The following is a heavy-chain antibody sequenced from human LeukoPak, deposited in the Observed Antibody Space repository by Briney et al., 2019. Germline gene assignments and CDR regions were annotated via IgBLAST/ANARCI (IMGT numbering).Heavy chain of an antibody. J-gene: IGHJ5*02. D-gene: IGHD4-11*01. V-gene: IGHV4-39*07. CDR3: ARDGARNYDPGSWFGP. Sequence: PSETLSLTCTVSGASISSSSYYGAWIRQPPGKGLEWIGSIYFIGSTYYNTSLKSRVTISVDTSKNQFSLKLSSVTAADTAVYYCARDGARNYDPGSWFGPWGQGTLVTVSS. CDR1: GASISSSSYY. CDR2: IYFIGST.